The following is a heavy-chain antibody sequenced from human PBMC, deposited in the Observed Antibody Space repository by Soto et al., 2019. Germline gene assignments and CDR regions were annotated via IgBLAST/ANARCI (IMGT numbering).Heavy chain of an antibody. CDR3: AQQSEIDPGFDR. J-gene: IGHJ4*02. V-gene: IGHV3-23*01. CDR2: IGDGGGTT. Sequence: EVQLLESGGGLVQPGGSLRLSCAASGFTFSRYAMSWVRQAPGKGREWVSAIGDGGGTTYYADSVKGRFTSSRNNSKNTLYLQMLRLRAEYTAVYYSAQQSEIDPGFDRWGQGSLVTVSS. CDR1: GFTFSRYA.